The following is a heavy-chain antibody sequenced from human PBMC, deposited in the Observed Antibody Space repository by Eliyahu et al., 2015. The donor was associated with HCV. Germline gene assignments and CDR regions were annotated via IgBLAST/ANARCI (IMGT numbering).Heavy chain of an antibody. Sequence: QVHLVQSGAEMKKPGSSVKVSCXASGGPFXTHAXSWVRQAPGQGLXWMGGIIPIFGKAVYAQKFQGRVTITADESTTTVYMELSSLRSEDTAVYFCARSHGYSSGYYLYYMDVWGKGTTVTVSS. CDR2: IIPIFGKA. CDR1: GGPFXTHA. D-gene: IGHD5-18*01. J-gene: IGHJ6*03. V-gene: IGHV1-69*01. CDR3: ARSHGYSSGYYLYYMDV.